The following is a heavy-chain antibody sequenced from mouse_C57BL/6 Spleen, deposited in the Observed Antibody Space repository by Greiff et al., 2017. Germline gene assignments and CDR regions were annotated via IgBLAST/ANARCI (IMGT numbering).Heavy chain of an antibody. V-gene: IGHV1-80*01. Sequence: QVQLQQSGAELVKPGASVKISCKASGYAFSSYWMNWVKQRPGKGLEWIGQIYPGDGDTNYNGKFKGKATLTADKSSSTAYMQLSSLTSEDSAVYFCARGLLGGSFDYWGQGTTLTVSS. CDR3: ARGLLGGSFDY. J-gene: IGHJ2*01. CDR1: GYAFSSYW. D-gene: IGHD3-1*01. CDR2: IYPGDGDT.